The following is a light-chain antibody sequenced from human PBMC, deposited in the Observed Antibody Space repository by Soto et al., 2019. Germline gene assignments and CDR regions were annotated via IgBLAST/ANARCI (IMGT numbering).Light chain of an antibody. CDR1: QSVSSSY. CDR3: QQYGGSPQT. V-gene: IGKV3-20*01. J-gene: IGKJ2*01. CDR2: SAS. Sequence: EIVLTQSPGTLSLSPGERVTLSCRASQSVSSSYLAWYQQKPGQAPRLLIYSASRTATGIPDRLSGSGSGKVFTLTISRLEPEECAVYFCQQYGGSPQTFGQGTKLEIK.